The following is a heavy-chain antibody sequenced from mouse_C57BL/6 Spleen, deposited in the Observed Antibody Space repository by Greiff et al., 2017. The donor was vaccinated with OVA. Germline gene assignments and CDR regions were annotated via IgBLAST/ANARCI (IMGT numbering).Heavy chain of an antibody. V-gene: IGHV1-52*01. Sequence: QVQLQQPGAELVRPGSSVKLSCKASGYTFTSYWMHWVKQRPIQGLEWIGNIDPSDSETHYNQKFKDKATLTVVKSSSTAYMQLSSLTSEDSAVYYCARGESLSWYFDVWGTGTTVTVSS. CDR1: GYTFTSYW. CDR2: IDPSDSET. J-gene: IGHJ1*03. D-gene: IGHD6-1*01. CDR3: ARGESLSWYFDV.